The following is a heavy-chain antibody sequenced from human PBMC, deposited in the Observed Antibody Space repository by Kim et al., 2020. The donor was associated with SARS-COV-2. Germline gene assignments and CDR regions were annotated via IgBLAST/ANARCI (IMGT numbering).Heavy chain of an antibody. Sequence: SETLSLTCVVYGGSFSGYYWSWIRQPPGKGLEWIGEINHSGSTNYNPSLKSRVTIPVDTPTNQSSLKLTSVSAADAAVYYCASGVRYDFWSGYLPGYYYGMDVWGQGTPVTVSS. CDR1: GGSFSGYY. CDR3: ASGVRYDFWSGYLPGYYYGMDV. V-gene: IGHV4-34*01. J-gene: IGHJ6*02. D-gene: IGHD3-3*01. CDR2: INHSGST.